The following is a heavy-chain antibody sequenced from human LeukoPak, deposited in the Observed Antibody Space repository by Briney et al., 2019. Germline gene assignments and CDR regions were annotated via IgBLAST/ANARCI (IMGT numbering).Heavy chain of an antibody. CDR3: TTGVCSSTSCYLIDY. Sequence: GGSLRLSCAASGFTFSNAWMSWVRQAPGKGLEWVGRIKSKTDGGTTDHAAPVKGRFTISRDDSKNTLYLQMNSLKTEDTAVYYCTTGVCSSTSCYLIDYWGQGTLVTVSS. D-gene: IGHD2-2*01. V-gene: IGHV3-15*01. CDR1: GFTFSNAW. J-gene: IGHJ4*02. CDR2: IKSKTDGGTT.